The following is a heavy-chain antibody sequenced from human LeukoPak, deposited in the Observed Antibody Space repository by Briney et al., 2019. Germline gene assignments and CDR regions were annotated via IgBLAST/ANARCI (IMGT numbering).Heavy chain of an antibody. V-gene: IGHV4-59*08. J-gene: IGHJ4*02. CDR3: ARPHPVYNYGYFDY. CDR2: ISYSGST. D-gene: IGHD5-18*01. CDR1: GGSISSYY. Sequence: SETLSLTCTVSGGSISSYYWSWIRQPPGKGLEWIGYISYSGSTNYNPSLKSRVTISVDTSKNQFSLKLSSVTAADTAVYYCARPHPVYNYGYFDYWGQGTLVTVSS.